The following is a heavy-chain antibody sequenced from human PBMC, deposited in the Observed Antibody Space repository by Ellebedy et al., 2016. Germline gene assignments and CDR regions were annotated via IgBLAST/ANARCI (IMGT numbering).Heavy chain of an antibody. Sequence: GGSLRLSCAASGFSFSSYAMSWVRQAPGKGLEWLSYISSSSSSIYCADSVKGRFTISRDNAKNSLYLQMNSLKSEDTAMYYCTTGGISGSRWWYYGLDVWGQGTTVTVSS. CDR3: TTGGISGSRWWYYGLDV. D-gene: IGHD1-20*01. CDR2: ISSSSSSI. CDR1: GFSFSSYA. V-gene: IGHV3-48*01. J-gene: IGHJ6*02.